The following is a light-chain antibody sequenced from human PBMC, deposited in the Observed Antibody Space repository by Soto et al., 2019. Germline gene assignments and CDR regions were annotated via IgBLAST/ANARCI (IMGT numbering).Light chain of an antibody. CDR1: SGHTNYA. CDR2: LNSDGSH. Sequence: QSVLTQSPSASASLGASAKLTCTLSSGHTNYAIAWHQQQPEKGPRYLMKLNSDGSHSKGDGIPDRFSGSSSGAERYLTISSLQSEDEADYYCQTWGTGIWVFGGGTKLTVL. J-gene: IGLJ3*02. CDR3: QTWGTGIWV. V-gene: IGLV4-69*01.